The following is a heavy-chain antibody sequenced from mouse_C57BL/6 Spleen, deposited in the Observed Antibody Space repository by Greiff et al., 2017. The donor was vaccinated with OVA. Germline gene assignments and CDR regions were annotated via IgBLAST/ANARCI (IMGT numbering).Heavy chain of an antibody. CDR1: GYTFTSYW. V-gene: IGHV1-64*01. Sequence: QVQLQQPGAELVKPGASVKLSCKASGYTFTSYWMHWVKQRPGQGLEWIGMIHPNSGSNNYNEKFKSKATLTVDKSSSAAYMQLSSLTTEDSADYYCASHYSNHVYWGQGTPLTVSS. CDR2: IHPNSGSN. D-gene: IGHD2-5*01. J-gene: IGHJ2*01. CDR3: ASHYSNHVY.